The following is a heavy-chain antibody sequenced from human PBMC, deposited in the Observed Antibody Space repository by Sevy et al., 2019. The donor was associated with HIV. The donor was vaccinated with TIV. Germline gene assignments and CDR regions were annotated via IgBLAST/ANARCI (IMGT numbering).Heavy chain of an antibody. Sequence: GGSLRLSCAASGFTFSGSAMHWVRQASGKGLEWVGRIRSKANSYATANAASVKGRFTISRDDSKNTAYLQMNSLKTEDTAVYYCTRLPNFPPNYGMDVWGQGTTVTVSS. CDR3: TRLPNFPPNYGMDV. CDR2: IRSKANSYAT. V-gene: IGHV3-73*01. CDR1: GFTFSGSA. D-gene: IGHD7-27*01. J-gene: IGHJ6*02.